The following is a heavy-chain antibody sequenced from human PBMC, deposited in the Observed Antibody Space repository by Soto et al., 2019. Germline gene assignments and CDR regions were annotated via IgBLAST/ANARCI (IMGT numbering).Heavy chain of an antibody. CDR1: GFTFDDYA. Sequence: EVQLVESGGGLVQPGRSLRLSCAASGFTFDDYAMHWVRQAPGKGLEWVSGISWNSGNIGYANSVKGRFTISRDNAKNSLYLEMNSLRPEDTAFYYCAKLWKRGYSSGLHPSDVWGQGTTVTVSS. CDR2: ISWNSGNI. CDR3: AKLWKRGYSSGLHPSDV. D-gene: IGHD6-19*01. V-gene: IGHV3-9*01. J-gene: IGHJ6*02.